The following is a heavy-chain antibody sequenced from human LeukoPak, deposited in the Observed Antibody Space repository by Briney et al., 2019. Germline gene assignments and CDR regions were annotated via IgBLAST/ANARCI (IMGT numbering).Heavy chain of an antibody. CDR1: GFTFYNPW. D-gene: IGHD5/OR15-5a*01. CDR2: IKSKIHGGTS. V-gene: IGHV3-15*01. CDR3: TTSTSPGIDH. Sequence: PGGSLRLSCAASGFTFYNPWMSWVRQAPGKGLEWVARIKSKIHGGTSDYAAPVKGRFTISRDDSENMVYLQMNSLKTDDTAVYYCTTSTSPGIDHWGQGTLVTVSS. J-gene: IGHJ4*02.